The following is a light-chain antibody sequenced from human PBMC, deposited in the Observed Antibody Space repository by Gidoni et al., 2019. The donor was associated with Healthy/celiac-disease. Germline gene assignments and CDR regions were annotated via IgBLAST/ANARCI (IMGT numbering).Light chain of an antibody. CDR1: QSVSSN. CDR2: GAY. V-gene: IGKV3-15*01. J-gene: IGKJ2*01. Sequence: EIVITQSPATLSVSPGERATLSCRASQSVSSNLPWYQQKPGQAPRLRIYGAYTRATGIPARFSGSGSGTEFTLTISSLQSEDFAGYYCQQDNNWPRGYTFGQGTKLEIK. CDR3: QQDNNWPRGYT.